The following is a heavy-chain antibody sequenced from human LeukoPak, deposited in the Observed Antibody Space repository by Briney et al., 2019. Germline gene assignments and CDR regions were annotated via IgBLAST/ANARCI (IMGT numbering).Heavy chain of an antibody. V-gene: IGHV3-23*01. CDR1: GFTFSSYA. CDR3: AKGGYYDSSGYYHGAFDI. D-gene: IGHD3-22*01. J-gene: IGHJ3*02. CDR2: ISGSGTST. Sequence: PGGSLRLSCAASGFTFSSYAMSWVRQAPGKGLEWVSAISGSGTSTYHADSVKGRFTIARDNSKNTLYLQMNSLRVEGTAVYYCAKGGYYDSSGYYHGAFDIWGQGTTVTVSS.